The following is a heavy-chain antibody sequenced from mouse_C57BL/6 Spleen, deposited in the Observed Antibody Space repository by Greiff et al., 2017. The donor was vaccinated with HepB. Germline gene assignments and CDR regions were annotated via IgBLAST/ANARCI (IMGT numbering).Heavy chain of an antibody. D-gene: IGHD1-1*01. CDR1: GYTFTSYW. J-gene: IGHJ3*01. CDR2: IDPNSGGT. V-gene: IGHV1-72*01. CDR3: ARSYYYGSSYVDWFAY. Sequence: VQLQHPGAGLVKPGASVKLSCKASGYTFTSYWMHWVKQRPGRGLEWIGRIDPNSGGTKYNEKFKSKATLTVDKPSSTAYMQLSSLTSGDSEVYYCARSYYYGSSYVDWFAYWGQGTLVTVSA.